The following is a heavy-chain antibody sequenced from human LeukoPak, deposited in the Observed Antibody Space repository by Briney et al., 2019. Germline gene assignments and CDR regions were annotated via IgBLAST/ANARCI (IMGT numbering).Heavy chain of an antibody. CDR3: ARGAGDRGRYSWFDP. CDR1: GFTFSSYG. Sequence: GGSLRLSCAASGFTFSSYGMTWVRQAPGKGLEWVSSISGSDNKTYYADSVKGRFTISRDNSKNTLFLQMNSLRAEDTAVYYCARGAGDRGRYSWFDPWGQGTLVTVSS. D-gene: IGHD1-26*01. J-gene: IGHJ5*02. V-gene: IGHV3-23*01. CDR2: ISGSDNKT.